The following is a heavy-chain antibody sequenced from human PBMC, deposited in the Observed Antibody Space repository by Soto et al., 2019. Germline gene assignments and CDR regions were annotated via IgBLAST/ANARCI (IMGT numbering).Heavy chain of an antibody. V-gene: IGHV1-18*01. CDR3: AGDRLGYCSSTSCQGYYYCYYIGV. CDR1: GYTFTSYG. J-gene: IGHJ6*03. D-gene: IGHD2-2*01. CDR2: ISAYNGNT. Sequence: GASVKVSCKASGYTFTSYGISWVRQAPGQGLEWMGWISAYNGNTNYAQKLQGRVTMTTDTSTSTAYMELRSLRSDDTAVYYCAGDRLGYCSSTSCQGYYYCYYIGVWGKGTTVTVSS.